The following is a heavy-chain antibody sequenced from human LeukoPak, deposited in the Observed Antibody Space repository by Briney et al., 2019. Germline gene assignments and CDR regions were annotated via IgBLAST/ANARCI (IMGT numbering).Heavy chain of an antibody. Sequence: ASVKVSCKASGGTFSSYAISWVRQAPGQGLEWMGGIIPIFGTANYAQKFQGRVTITTDESTSTAYMELSSLRSEDTAVYYCARGGLEAARDPGRFDYWGQGTLVTVSS. CDR1: GGTFSSYA. J-gene: IGHJ4*02. V-gene: IGHV1-69*05. CDR2: IIPIFGTA. D-gene: IGHD6-13*01. CDR3: ARGGLEAARDPGRFDY.